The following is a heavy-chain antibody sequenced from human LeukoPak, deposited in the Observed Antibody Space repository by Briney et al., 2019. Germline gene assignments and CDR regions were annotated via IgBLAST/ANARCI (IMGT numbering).Heavy chain of an antibody. Sequence: PGGSLRLSCAASGFTFSNYKMNWVRQAPGKGLEWVSYITSSSTTIYYADSVKGRFTISRDNAKDSLYLHMNSLRAEDTAVYYCTREFGFWGQGTLVTVSS. CDR3: TREFGF. D-gene: IGHD3-16*01. V-gene: IGHV3-48*01. CDR2: ITSSSTTI. J-gene: IGHJ4*02. CDR1: GFTFSNYK.